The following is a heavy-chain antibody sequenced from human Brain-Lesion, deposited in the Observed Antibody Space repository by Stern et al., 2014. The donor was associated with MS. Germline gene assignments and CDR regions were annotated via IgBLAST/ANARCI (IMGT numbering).Heavy chain of an antibody. D-gene: IGHD2-15*01. J-gene: IGHJ5*02. CDR2: IYYSGNT. CDR1: GGSVSSTSYA. CDR3: AGEEDIRYCSGGSCTVNWFDP. Sequence: QVQLVESGPGLVKPSETLSLTCTVAGGSVSSTSYAWAWIRQPPGKGLEWIGAIYYSGNTYYSPSLKSRLTISLAPSKNQVSPHRGSVTAADTAVYYCAGEEDIRYCSGGSCTVNWFDPWGQGTLVTVSS. V-gene: IGHV4-39*02.